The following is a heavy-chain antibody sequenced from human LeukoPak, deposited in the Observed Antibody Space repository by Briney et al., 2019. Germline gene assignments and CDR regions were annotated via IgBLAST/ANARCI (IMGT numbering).Heavy chain of an antibody. CDR1: GFSFSGYG. V-gene: IGHV3-33*01. D-gene: IGHD3-10*01. J-gene: IGHJ6*02. Sequence: AGGSLRLSCAASGFSFSGYGMHWVRQAPGKGLEWVAVIWNDGSNKYYADSVKGRLTISRDTSKNTLFLQMNSLRAEDTAVYYCVRNYGSGIYGYGLEVWGQGTTVTVSS. CDR2: IWNDGSNK. CDR3: VRNYGSGIYGYGLEV.